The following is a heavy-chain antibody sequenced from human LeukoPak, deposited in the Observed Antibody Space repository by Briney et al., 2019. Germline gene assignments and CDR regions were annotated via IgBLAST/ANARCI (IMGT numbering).Heavy chain of an antibody. V-gene: IGHV3-7*01. CDR3: ARGRPLDY. J-gene: IGHJ4*02. Sequence: GGSLRLSCGFSGFTFSSYWMSWVRLAPGKGLEWVANINQDGSENYYVDSVKGRFTISRDNAKNSLYLQMNSLRVEDTAVYYCARGRPLDYWGQGTLVTVSS. CDR1: GFTFSSYW. CDR2: INQDGSEN.